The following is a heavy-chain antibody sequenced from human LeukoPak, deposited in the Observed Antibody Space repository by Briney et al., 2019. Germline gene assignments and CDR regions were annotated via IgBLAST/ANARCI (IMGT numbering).Heavy chain of an antibody. Sequence: PGGSLRLSCAASGFIFSTYAMSWVRQAPGKGLEWVSAISSSGGYTYYADSVKGRFTISRDNAKNSLYLQMNSLRAEDTAVYYCARDKDFLFWGQGTLVTVSS. J-gene: IGHJ4*02. CDR1: GFIFSTYA. CDR3: ARDKDFLF. V-gene: IGHV3-23*01. D-gene: IGHD3-3*01. CDR2: ISSSGGYT.